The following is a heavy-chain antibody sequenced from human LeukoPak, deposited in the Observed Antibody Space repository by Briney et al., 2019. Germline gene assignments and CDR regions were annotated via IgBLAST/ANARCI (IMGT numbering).Heavy chain of an antibody. Sequence: SSVKVSCKASGGTFSSYTISWVRQAPGQGLEWMGRIIPILGIANYAQKFQGRVTITADKSTSTAYMELSSLRSEDAAVYYCARVPSSSSNQYWGQGTLVTVSS. V-gene: IGHV1-69*02. CDR2: IIPILGIA. J-gene: IGHJ4*02. D-gene: IGHD6-6*01. CDR3: ARVPSSSSNQY. CDR1: GGTFSSYT.